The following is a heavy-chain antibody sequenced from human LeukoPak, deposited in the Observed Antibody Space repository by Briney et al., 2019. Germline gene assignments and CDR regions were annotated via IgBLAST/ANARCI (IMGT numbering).Heavy chain of an antibody. Sequence: PSETLSLTCTVSGGSISSSSYYWGWIRQPPGKGLEWIASIYYSGSTYYNPSLKSRVTISVDTSKNQFSLKLSSVTAADTAVYYCARQRYDSSAYDAFDIWGQGTMVTVSS. CDR2: IYYSGST. V-gene: IGHV4-39*01. CDR1: GGSISSSSYY. J-gene: IGHJ3*02. CDR3: ARQRYDSSAYDAFDI. D-gene: IGHD3-22*01.